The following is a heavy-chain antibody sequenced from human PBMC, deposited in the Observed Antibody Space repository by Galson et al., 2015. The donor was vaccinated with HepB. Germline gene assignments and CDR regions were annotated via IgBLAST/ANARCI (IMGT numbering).Heavy chain of an antibody. CDR3: ADRGPPDY. CDR2: TANDGHMQ. D-gene: IGHD3-10*01. J-gene: IGHJ4*02. Sequence: SLRLSCAASGFNFNSYGMYWARQAPGKGLEWVAVTANDGHMQYSDSVKGRFTISRDRSKNTLYLQMNSLRPEDTAVYYCADRGPPDYWGQGTLVTVSS. CDR1: GFNFNSYG. V-gene: IGHV3-30*03.